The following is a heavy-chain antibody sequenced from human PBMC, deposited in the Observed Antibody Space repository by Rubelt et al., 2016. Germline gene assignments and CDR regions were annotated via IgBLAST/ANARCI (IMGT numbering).Heavy chain of an antibody. J-gene: IGHJ3*02. CDR3: ARTRSGWATTPDAFDI. Sequence: WVRQAPGQGLEWMGWISAYNGNTNYAQKLQGRVTMTTDTSTSTAYMELRSLRSDDTAVYYCARTRSGWATTPDAFDIWGQGTMVTVSS. CDR2: ISAYNGNT. D-gene: IGHD6-19*01. V-gene: IGHV1-18*01.